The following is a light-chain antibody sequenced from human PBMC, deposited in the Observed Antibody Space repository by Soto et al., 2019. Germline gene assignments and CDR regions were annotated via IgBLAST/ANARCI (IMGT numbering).Light chain of an antibody. CDR2: GAS. CDR1: QSIVSH. CDR3: QQSYTTPQT. J-gene: IGKJ2*01. Sequence: EIQMTQSPSSLSASVGDNITIHCRASQSIVSHLNWYQQKSGKAPKLLIFGASSLQSGVPPRFSGRGLGKDFSLTISRLQPEDFATYYCQQSYTTPQTFGRGTKLEIK. V-gene: IGKV1-39*01.